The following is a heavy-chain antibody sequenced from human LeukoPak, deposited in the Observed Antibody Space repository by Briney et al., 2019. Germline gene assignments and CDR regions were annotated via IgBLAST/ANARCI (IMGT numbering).Heavy chain of an antibody. CDR3: ASRFKMTTVTANYYFDY. CDR1: GGSISSYY. Sequence: SETLSLTCTVSGGSISSYYWGWIRQPPGKGLEWIGSIYHSGSTYYNPSLKSRVTISVDTSKNQFSLKLSSVTAADTAVYYCASRFKMTTVTANYYFDYWGQGTLVTVSS. V-gene: IGHV4-38-2*02. CDR2: IYHSGST. D-gene: IGHD4-17*01. J-gene: IGHJ4*02.